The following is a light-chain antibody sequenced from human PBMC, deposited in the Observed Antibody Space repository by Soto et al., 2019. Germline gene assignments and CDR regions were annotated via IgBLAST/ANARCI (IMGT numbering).Light chain of an antibody. CDR2: DVV. Sequence: QSVLXQPASGNGSAGEAITIFKTGTSSDVGGFNSVSWYQLRPGTAPKLILYDVVDRPSGVSYRFSGSKSGNTASLTISGLQAADEADYFCSSYTSTMTNVFGSGTKVTVL. CDR3: SSYTSTMTNV. CDR1: SSDVGGFNS. V-gene: IGLV2-14*03. J-gene: IGLJ1*01.